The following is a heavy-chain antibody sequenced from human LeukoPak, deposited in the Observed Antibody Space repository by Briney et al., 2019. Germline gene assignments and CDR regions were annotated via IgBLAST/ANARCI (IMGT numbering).Heavy chain of an antibody. CDR3: ARVPAFDI. J-gene: IGHJ3*02. CDR1: GSTFSSHA. V-gene: IGHV3-11*01. CDR2: ISSSGSST. Sequence: GGSLRLSCVASGSTFSSHAMSWIRQAPGKGLEWVSYISSSGSSTYYADSVKGRFTISRDNAKNSLYLQMNSLRAEDTAVYYCARVPAFDIWGRGTMVTVSS.